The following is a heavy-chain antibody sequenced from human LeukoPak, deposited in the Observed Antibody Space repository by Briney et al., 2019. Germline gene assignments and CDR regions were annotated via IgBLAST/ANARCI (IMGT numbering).Heavy chain of an antibody. CDR1: GFTFSSYG. J-gene: IGHJ4*02. Sequence: GGSLRLSCAASGFTFSSYGMHWVRQAPRRGLEWVSSIIDSGGATYYADSVKGRFTISRHNSKNTLYLQMNSLRAEDTAVYYCARAPEWLIFDYWGQGTLVTVSS. CDR2: IIDSGGAT. D-gene: IGHD6-19*01. CDR3: ARAPEWLIFDY. V-gene: IGHV3-NL1*01.